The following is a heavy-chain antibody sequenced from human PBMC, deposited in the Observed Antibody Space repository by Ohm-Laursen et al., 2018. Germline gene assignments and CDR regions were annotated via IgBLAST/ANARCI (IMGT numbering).Heavy chain of an antibody. Sequence: TLSLTCTVSGGSVSTYYWSWIRQPPGKGLEWIGYIYYSGSTNYNPSLKSRVTISVDTSKNQFSLKLSSVTAADTAVYYCARLSTGEAAAYDLDYWGQGTLVTVSS. CDR2: IYYSGST. CDR3: ARLSTGEAAAYDLDY. CDR1: GGSVSTYY. V-gene: IGHV4-59*02. J-gene: IGHJ4*02. D-gene: IGHD6-13*01.